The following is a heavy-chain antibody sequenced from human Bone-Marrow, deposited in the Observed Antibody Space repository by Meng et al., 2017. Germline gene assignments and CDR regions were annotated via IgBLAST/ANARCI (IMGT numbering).Heavy chain of an antibody. D-gene: IGHD6-13*01. J-gene: IGHJ4*02. CDR1: GYTFTSYD. V-gene: IGHV1-2*06. CDR2: INPKSGDT. CDR3: ARDEDISAAGKLFGDY. Sequence: QVQLVQSGAEVKQPGASGKVSCKASGYTFTSYDINWVRQAPGQGLEWMGRINPKSGDTHYAQRFQGRVTMTGDTSISTAYMELSGLRSNDTAMYYCARDEDISAAGKLFGDYWGQGTLVTVSS.